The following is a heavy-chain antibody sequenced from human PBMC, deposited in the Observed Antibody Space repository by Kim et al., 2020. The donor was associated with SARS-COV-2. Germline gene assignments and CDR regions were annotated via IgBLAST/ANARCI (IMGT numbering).Heavy chain of an antibody. CDR3: VKEAAFTTIVVDYYFDY. V-gene: IGHV3-30*18. D-gene: IGHD3-22*01. CDR1: GFTFSNYG. Sequence: GGSLRLSCVASGFTFSNYGMHWVRQAPGKGLEWVGIVSYEGRNTYYAGSVAGRFSISRDNSKNTLYLQMNSLRTEHTALYYCVKEAAFTTIVVDYYFDYWGQGTLVTVSS. J-gene: IGHJ4*02. CDR2: VSYEGRNT.